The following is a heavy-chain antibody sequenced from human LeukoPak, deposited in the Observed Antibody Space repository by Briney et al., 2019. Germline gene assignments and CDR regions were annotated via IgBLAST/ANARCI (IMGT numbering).Heavy chain of an antibody. V-gene: IGHV3-23*01. J-gene: IGHJ5*01. Sequence: AGGSLRLSCAASGFTFSSYAMSWVRQAPGKGLEWVSAISGSGGSTYYADSVKGRFTISRDNSKNTLYLQMNSLRAEDTAVYYCAKGGYDSSGYYYTSLGSWGQGTLVTVSS. CDR2: ISGSGGST. CDR1: GFTFSSYA. D-gene: IGHD3-22*01. CDR3: AKGGYDSSGYYYTSLGS.